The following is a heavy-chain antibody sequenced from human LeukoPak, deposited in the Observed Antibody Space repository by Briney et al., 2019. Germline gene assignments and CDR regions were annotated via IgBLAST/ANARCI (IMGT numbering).Heavy chain of an antibody. CDR3: ARDPQYCSGGSCYSFDY. D-gene: IGHD2-15*01. V-gene: IGHV3-21*01. CDR2: IISSSSYI. J-gene: IGHJ4*02. CDR1: GFTFSTYS. Sequence: GGSLRLSCAASGFTFSTYSLNWVRQAPGKGLEWVSSIISSSSYIYYADSVKGRFTISRDNAKNSLYLQMNSLRAEDTAVYYCARDPQYCSGGSCYSFDYWGQGTLVTVSS.